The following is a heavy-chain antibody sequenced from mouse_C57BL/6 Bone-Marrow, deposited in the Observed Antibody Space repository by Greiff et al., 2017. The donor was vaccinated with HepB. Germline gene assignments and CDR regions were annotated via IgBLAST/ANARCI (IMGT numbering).Heavy chain of an antibody. J-gene: IGHJ2*01. Sequence: QVHVKQSGPELVRPGVSVKISCKGSGYTFTDYAMHWVKQSHAKSLEWIGVISTYYGDASYNQKFKDKATMTVNKSSSTASMELDRLTSEDSAVYYYANPNYYGSSYCDYWGQGTTLTVSS. D-gene: IGHD1-1*01. CDR1: GYTFTDYA. CDR3: ANPNYYGSSYCDY. V-gene: IGHV1-67*01. CDR2: ISTYYGDA.